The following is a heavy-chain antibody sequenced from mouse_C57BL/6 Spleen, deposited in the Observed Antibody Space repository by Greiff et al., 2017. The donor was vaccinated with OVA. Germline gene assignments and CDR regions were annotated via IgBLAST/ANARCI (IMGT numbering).Heavy chain of an antibody. D-gene: IGHD2-3*01. J-gene: IGHJ4*01. V-gene: IGHV1-42*01. CDR1: GYSFTGYY. CDR3: ARRNDGYYSYAMDY. Sequence: VQLKESGPELVKPGASVKISCKASGYSFTGYYMNWVKQSPEKSLEWIGEINPSTGGTTYNQKFKAKATLTVDKSSSTAYMQLKSLTSEDSAVYYCARRNDGYYSYAMDYWGQGTSVTVSS. CDR2: INPSTGGT.